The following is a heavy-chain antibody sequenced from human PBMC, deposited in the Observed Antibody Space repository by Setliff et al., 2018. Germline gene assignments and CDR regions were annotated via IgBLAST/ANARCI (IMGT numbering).Heavy chain of an antibody. V-gene: IGHV4-59*02. CDR3: ARDRSYYASGSFTKWFDY. D-gene: IGHD3-10*01. CDR1: GGSVTSHY. J-gene: IGHJ4*02. CDR2: IFYSGDT. Sequence: PSETLSLTCAVSGGSVTSHYWSWIRQPPGKGLEWIGFIFYSGDTNSNPSLKSRVTMSVDTSKNQFSLKLNSVTAADTATYYRARDRSYYASGSFTKWFDYWGQGALVTVSS.